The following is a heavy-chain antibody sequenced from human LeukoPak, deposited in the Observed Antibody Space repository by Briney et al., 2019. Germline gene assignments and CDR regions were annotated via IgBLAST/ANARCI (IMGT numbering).Heavy chain of an antibody. CDR1: GGSISSRSHH. CDR3: AREGWGYNDGRGSFDY. V-gene: IGHV4-39*02. Sequence: SETLSLTCTVSGGSISSRSHHWGWIRQPPGKGLEWLGNIYYSGTIFYNPSLKSRVTISVDTSQEQFSLKLSSVTAADTAVYYCAREGWGYNDGRGSFDYWGQGTLVTVSS. J-gene: IGHJ4*02. CDR2: IYYSGTI. D-gene: IGHD3-22*01.